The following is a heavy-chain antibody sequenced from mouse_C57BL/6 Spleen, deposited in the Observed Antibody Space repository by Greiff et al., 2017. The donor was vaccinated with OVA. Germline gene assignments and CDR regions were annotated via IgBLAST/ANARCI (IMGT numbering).Heavy chain of an antibody. V-gene: IGHV1-85*01. CDR3: ATTHYYGNSYRYYDV. Sequence: QVQLQQSGPELVKPGASVKLSCKASGYTFTSYDINWVKQRPGQGLEWIGWIYPRDGSTKYNEKFKGKATLTVDTSSSTAYMELHSLTSEDSAVFFCATTHYYGNSYRYYDVWGTGTTVTVSS. J-gene: IGHJ1*03. CDR2: IYPRDGST. CDR1: GYTFTSYD. D-gene: IGHD1-1*01.